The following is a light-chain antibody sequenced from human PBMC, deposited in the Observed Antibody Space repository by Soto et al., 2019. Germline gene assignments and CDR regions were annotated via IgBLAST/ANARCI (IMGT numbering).Light chain of an antibody. CDR3: QQSYNTPT. CDR1: QSINSY. Sequence: DIQMTQSPSSLSASVGDRVTITCRASQSINSYLNWYQQKPGKAPKLLIYAASSLQSGVPSRFSGSESGSDFTLTISSLQPEDFATFYCQQSYNTPTFGGGTKVQIK. V-gene: IGKV1-39*01. J-gene: IGKJ4*01. CDR2: AAS.